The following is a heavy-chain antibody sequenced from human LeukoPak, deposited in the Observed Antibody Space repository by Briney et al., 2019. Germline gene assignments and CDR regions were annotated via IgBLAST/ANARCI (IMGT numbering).Heavy chain of an antibody. CDR1: GFTFSSHA. Sequence: PGGSLRLSCAASGFTFSSHAMHWVRQAPGKGLEWVVIVSDDGSKKYYADSVKGRFTISRDNSNNMLYLQMNSLRAEDTAVYYCAKDYNRGSPLYYFDSWGQGTLVTVSS. V-gene: IGHV3-30*18. D-gene: IGHD1-14*01. CDR3: AKDYNRGSPLYYFDS. J-gene: IGHJ4*02. CDR2: VSDDGSKK.